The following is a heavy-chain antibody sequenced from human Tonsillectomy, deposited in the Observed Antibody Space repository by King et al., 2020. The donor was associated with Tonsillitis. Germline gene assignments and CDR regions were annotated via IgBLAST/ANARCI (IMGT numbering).Heavy chain of an antibody. CDR3: VRGKRYSSGPDAFDI. CDR2: IWYDGSNK. CDR1: GFTFSSYG. Sequence: QLVQSGGGVVQPGRSLRLSCAASGFTFSSYGMHWVRQAPGKGLEWVAVIWYDGSNKYYADSVKGRFTISRDNSKNTLYLQMNSLRAEDTAVYYCVRGKRYSSGPDAFDIWGQGTMVTVSS. V-gene: IGHV3-33*01. D-gene: IGHD6-19*01. J-gene: IGHJ3*02.